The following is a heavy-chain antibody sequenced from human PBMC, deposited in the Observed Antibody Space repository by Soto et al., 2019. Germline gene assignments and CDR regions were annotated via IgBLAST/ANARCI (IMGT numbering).Heavy chain of an antibody. J-gene: IGHJ4*02. CDR1: GGSISSSSYY. V-gene: IGHV4-39*01. D-gene: IGHD6-13*01. CDR2: IYYSGST. CDR3: ARLSIAAAEYYFDY. Sequence: SETLSLTCTVSGGSISSSSYYWGWIRQPPGKGLEWIGSIYYSGSTYYNPSLKSRVTISVDTSKNQFSLKLSSVTAADTAVYYCARLSIAAAEYYFDYWGQGTLVTVSS.